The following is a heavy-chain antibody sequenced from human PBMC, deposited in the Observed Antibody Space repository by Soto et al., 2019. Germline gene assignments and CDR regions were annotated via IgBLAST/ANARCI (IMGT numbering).Heavy chain of an antibody. CDR2: INRVGST. CDR1: GGPFRNYY. Sequence: SVTLRLTCAVYGGPFRNYYWTWIRQPPGKGLEWIGEINRVGSTNYNPSLKSRVTMSVDTSKSQFSLDLSSVTAADTAVYYCATSGSSGINNWGQGTLVTVSS. D-gene: IGHD1-1*01. V-gene: IGHV4-34*01. CDR3: ATSGSSGINN. J-gene: IGHJ4*02.